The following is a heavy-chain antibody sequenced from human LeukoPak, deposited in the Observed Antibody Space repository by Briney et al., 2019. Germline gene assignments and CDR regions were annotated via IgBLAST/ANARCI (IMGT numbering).Heavy chain of an antibody. Sequence: SETLSLTCTVSGGSISSRSYYWSWIRQHPGKGLEWIGYIYYSGSTYYNPSLKSRLTTSVDTSEDQFSLKLTSVTAADTAVYYCARTHGSGSYIFDYWGQGTLVTVSS. J-gene: IGHJ4*02. CDR3: ARTHGSGSYIFDY. D-gene: IGHD3-10*01. CDR1: GGSISSRSYY. V-gene: IGHV4-31*03. CDR2: IYYSGST.